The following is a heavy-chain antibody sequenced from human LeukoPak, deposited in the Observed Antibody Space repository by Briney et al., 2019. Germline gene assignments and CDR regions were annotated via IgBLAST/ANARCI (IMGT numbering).Heavy chain of an antibody. CDR1: GFTFSSYP. J-gene: IGHJ4*02. D-gene: IGHD3-22*01. CDR2: ISKDGSDK. Sequence: PGGSLRLSCAASGFTFSSYPMHWVRQAPGKGLEWVSVISKDGSDKHFADPVKGRFTISRDNSKNTLYLEMNSLRTEDTAVYYCAREGGIGYYPYWGQGILVTASS. CDR3: AREGGIGYYPY. V-gene: IGHV3-30-3*01.